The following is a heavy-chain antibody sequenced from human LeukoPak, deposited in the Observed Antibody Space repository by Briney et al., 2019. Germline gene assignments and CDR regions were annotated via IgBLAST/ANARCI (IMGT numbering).Heavy chain of an antibody. J-gene: IGHJ3*02. V-gene: IGHV1-69*11. D-gene: IGHD1-26*01. CDR3: ARDRVGATTEDAFDI. CDR2: IVPTLGTP. CDR1: GDTLSNSP. Sequence: SVKVSCKSSGDTLSNSPVNWVRQAPGQGLEWLGRIVPTLGTPNYAQKFLGRVTITADESTSTAYMELSSLRSEDTAVYYCARDRVGATTEDAFDIWGQGTMVTVSS.